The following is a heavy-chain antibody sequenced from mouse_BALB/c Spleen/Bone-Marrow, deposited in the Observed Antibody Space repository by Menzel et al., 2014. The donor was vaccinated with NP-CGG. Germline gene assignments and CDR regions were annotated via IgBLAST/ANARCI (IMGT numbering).Heavy chain of an antibody. V-gene: IGHV1-5*01. J-gene: IGHJ2*01. CDR2: IHPGNSDT. CDR1: GYTFSNYW. CDR3: TTLARNNFDY. D-gene: IGHD5-1-1*01. Sequence: QESGTVLARPGAAVKMSCKASGYTFSNYWMHWIKQRPGQGLEWIGTIHPGNSDTTYNQKFKGKAKLTAVTSTSTAYMELSSLTNEDSAVYYCTTLARNNFDYWGQGTTLTVSS.